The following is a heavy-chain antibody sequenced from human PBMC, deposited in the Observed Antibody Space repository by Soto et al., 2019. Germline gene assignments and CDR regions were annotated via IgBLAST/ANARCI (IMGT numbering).Heavy chain of an antibody. J-gene: IGHJ4*02. CDR3: ARALDFWSAYFDY. CDR2: INGGNGNT. Sequence: GASVKGSCKASGNAVADYAINWVRQAPGQRLEWMGWINGGNGNTYYSEHFQGRVTFTRDTSAGTVYMQLNSLRTEDTAVYYCARALDFWSAYFDYWGQGSLVTVSP. CDR1: GNAVADYA. D-gene: IGHD3-3*01. V-gene: IGHV1-3*01.